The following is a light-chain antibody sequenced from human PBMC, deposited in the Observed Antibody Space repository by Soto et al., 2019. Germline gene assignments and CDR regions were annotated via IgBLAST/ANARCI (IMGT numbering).Light chain of an antibody. V-gene: IGLV1-44*01. CDR2: SNN. J-gene: IGLJ2*01. CDR3: AAWDDSLRGRV. Sequence: QSVLTQPPSVSGTPGQRVTISCSGSNSNIGSNAVSWYQQLPGTAPKSLIYSNNQRPSGVPDRISGSKSGTSASLAISGLQSEYEAEYYCAAWDDSLRGRVFGGGTKLTVL. CDR1: NSNIGSNA.